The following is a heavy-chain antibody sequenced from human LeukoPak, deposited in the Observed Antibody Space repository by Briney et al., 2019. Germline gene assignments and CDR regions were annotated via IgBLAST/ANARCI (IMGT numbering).Heavy chain of an antibody. Sequence: ASVKVSCKASGYTFTGYHMHWVRQAPGQGLEWMGWINPNSGGTNYAQKFQGRVTMTRDTSISTAYMELSRLRSDDTAVYYCARILSIAARWFDPWGQGTLVTVSS. CDR1: GYTFTGYH. CDR3: ARILSIAARWFDP. J-gene: IGHJ5*02. V-gene: IGHV1-2*02. D-gene: IGHD6-6*01. CDR2: INPNSGGT.